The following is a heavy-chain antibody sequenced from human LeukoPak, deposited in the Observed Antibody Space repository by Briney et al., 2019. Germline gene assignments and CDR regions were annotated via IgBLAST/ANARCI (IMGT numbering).Heavy chain of an antibody. Sequence: SQTLSLTCAISGDSVSSNSAAWNWIRQSPSRGLEWLGRTYYRSKWYNDYAVSVKSRITINPDTSKNQFSLQLNSVTPEDTAVYYCARGVRYYYDSSGYKEHYYYYMDVWGKGTTVTVSS. CDR3: ARGVRYYYDSSGYKEHYYYYMDV. CDR1: GDSVSSNSAA. V-gene: IGHV6-1*01. J-gene: IGHJ6*03. D-gene: IGHD3-22*01. CDR2: TYYRSKWYN.